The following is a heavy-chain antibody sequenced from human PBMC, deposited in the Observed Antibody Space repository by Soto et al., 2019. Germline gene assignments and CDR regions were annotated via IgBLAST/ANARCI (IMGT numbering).Heavy chain of an antibody. V-gene: IGHV1-46*01. J-gene: IGHJ6*02. D-gene: IGHD2-15*01. CDR1: GYTFTSYY. CDR3: ARGDCSGGSCYGGYYYYGMDV. Sequence: ASVKVSCKASGYTFTSYYVHWVRQAPGQGLEWMGIINPSGGSTSYAQKFQGRVTMTRDTSTSTVYMELSSLRSEDTAVYYCARGDCSGGSCYGGYYYYGMDVWGQGTTVTVSS. CDR2: INPSGGST.